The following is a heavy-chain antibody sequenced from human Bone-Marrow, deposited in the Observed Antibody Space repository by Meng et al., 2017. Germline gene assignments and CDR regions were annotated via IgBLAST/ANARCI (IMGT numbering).Heavy chain of an antibody. CDR1: GFTVSSNY. J-gene: IGHJ4*02. D-gene: IGHD2-21*01. V-gene: IGHV3-53*01. CDR2: IYSGGST. Sequence: GESLKISCAASGFTVSSNYMSWVRQAPGKGLEWVSVIYSGGSTYYADSVKGRFTISRDNSKNTLYLQMNSLRAEDTAVYYCAKSAALFRYAHFDYWGQGTLVTVSS. CDR3: AKSAALFRYAHFDY.